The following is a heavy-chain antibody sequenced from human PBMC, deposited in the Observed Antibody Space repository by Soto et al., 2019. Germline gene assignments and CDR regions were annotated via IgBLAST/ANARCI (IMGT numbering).Heavy chain of an antibody. CDR1: GFTFSVYS. CDR3: ARERGSGNYYSAYFDY. J-gene: IGHJ4*02. D-gene: IGHD3-10*01. V-gene: IGHV3-30-3*01. CDR2: IIYDGSST. Sequence: QVQLLESGGGVVQPGGSLRLSCAVSGFTFSVYSMHWVRQAPGKGLEWVALIIYDGSSTYYGDSVKGRFTISRDNSKNTLYLQMNGLRAEDTAVYYCARERGSGNYYSAYFDYWGQGTLVTVSS.